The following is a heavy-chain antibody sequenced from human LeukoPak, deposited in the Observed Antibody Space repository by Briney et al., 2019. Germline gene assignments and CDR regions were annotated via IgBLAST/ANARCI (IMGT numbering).Heavy chain of an antibody. CDR2: ISGSGGNT. J-gene: IGHJ6*03. Sequence: GGSLRLSCAASGFTFSNYAVSWVRQTPGKGLEWLSTISGSGGNTYYADSVKGRFAISRDNSKNTLYLQMSSLRAEDTAVYYCVKRAASASFISYMAVWGKGTTVTVSS. V-gene: IGHV3-23*01. D-gene: IGHD4/OR15-4a*01. CDR3: VKRAASASFISYMAV. CDR1: GFTFSNYA.